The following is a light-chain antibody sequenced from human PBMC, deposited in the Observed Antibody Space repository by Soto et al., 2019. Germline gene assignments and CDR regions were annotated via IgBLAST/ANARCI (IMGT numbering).Light chain of an antibody. CDR3: QQYNIYPRA. Sequence: DIQMTQSPSSLSASVGDRVTITCRASRGISNYLAWFQQKPGKAPKSLIYAASNLQSGVPPRFSGSGSGTDFTLTISSLQPEDVATYFCQQYNIYPRAFGQGTMVEIK. V-gene: IGKV1-16*01. CDR1: RGISNY. CDR2: AAS. J-gene: IGKJ1*01.